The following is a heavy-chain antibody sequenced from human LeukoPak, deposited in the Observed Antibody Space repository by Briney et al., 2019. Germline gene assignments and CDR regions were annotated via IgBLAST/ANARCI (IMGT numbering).Heavy chain of an antibody. Sequence: PSETLSLTCTVSGYSINSGYYWVWIRQPPGKGLEWIGSIYRTGSTNYNPSLKSRVTISVDTSKNQFPLKVRSVTAADTAVYYCARGDCSSTICYSPMDVWGKGTTVTVSS. CDR1: GYSINSGYY. J-gene: IGHJ6*03. V-gene: IGHV4-38-2*02. D-gene: IGHD2-2*01. CDR3: ARGDCSSTICYSPMDV. CDR2: IYRTGST.